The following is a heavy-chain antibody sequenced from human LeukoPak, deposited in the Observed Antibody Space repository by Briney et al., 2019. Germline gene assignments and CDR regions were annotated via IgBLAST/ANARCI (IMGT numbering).Heavy chain of an antibody. D-gene: IGHD3-22*01. CDR1: GYTFTSYD. V-gene: IGHV1-8*01. CDR3: ARDWRNYDSRQEIDY. J-gene: IGHJ4*02. Sequence: VASVKVSCKASGYTFTSYDINWVRQATGQGLEWMGWMNPNSGNTGYAQKFQGRVTMTRDTSISTAYMELSRLRSDDTAVYYCARDWRNYDSRQEIDYWGQGTLVTVSS. CDR2: MNPNSGNT.